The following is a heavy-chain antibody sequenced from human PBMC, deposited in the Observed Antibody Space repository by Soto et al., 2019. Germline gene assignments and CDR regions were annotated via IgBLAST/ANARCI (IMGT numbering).Heavy chain of an antibody. CDR1: GGSLSGYY. D-gene: IGHD3-16*01. Sequence: QVQLQEWGAGLLKPSETLSVTCVVSGGSLSGYYWTWVRQPPGKGLEWIGEINQSGSFNHNPSLKSLVRMSIESSKNHFSLNLISMTAADTGVYYCARGHDYSYFDPSGQGILVTVSS. CDR2: INQSGSF. J-gene: IGHJ5*02. CDR3: ARGHDYSYFDP. V-gene: IGHV4-34*02.